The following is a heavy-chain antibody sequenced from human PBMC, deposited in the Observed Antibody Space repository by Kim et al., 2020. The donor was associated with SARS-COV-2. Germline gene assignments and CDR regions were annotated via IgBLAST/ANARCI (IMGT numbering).Heavy chain of an antibody. CDR2: IYYSGST. V-gene: IGHV4-39*01. D-gene: IGHD5-18*01. CDR1: GGSISSSSYY. CDR3: ARHSPQYSYDTNWFDP. Sequence: SETLSLTCTVSGGSISSSSYYWGWIRQPPGKGLEWIGSIYYSGSTYYNPSLKSRVTISVDTSKNQFSLKLSSVTAADTAVYYCARHSPQYSYDTNWFDPWGQGTLVTVSS. J-gene: IGHJ5*02.